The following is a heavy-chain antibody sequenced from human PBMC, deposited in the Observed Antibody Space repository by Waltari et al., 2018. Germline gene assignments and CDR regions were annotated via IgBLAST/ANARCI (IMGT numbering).Heavy chain of an antibody. J-gene: IGHJ4*02. V-gene: IGHV3-21*01. CDR3: ATGGWGFFLGY. CDR1: GSSFNTYN. Sequence: EVHLVESGGGLVRPGGSLRLSCAASGSSFNTYNMNWVRQAPGKGLEWVSSISNTGAYMHYADSVKGRFTISRDNAKNSLYLQLSSLRAEDTAMYYCATGGWGFFLGYWGQGTLVTVSS. CDR2: ISNTGAYM. D-gene: IGHD7-27*01.